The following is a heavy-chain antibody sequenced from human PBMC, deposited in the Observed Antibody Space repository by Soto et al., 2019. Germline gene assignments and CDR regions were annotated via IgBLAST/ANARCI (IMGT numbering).Heavy chain of an antibody. J-gene: IGHJ6*02. CDR1: GGSFSGYY. Sequence: QVQLQQWGAGLLKPSETLSLTCAVYGGSFSGYYWSWIRHPPGKGLEWIGEINHSGSTNYNPSLKSRVTISLDTSKNHFSLKLSSVTAAYTDLYYCARVRVPAALYSNDFDVWGQGTTVTVSS. D-gene: IGHD2-2*01. CDR2: INHSGST. V-gene: IGHV4-34*01. CDR3: ARVRVPAALYSNDFDV.